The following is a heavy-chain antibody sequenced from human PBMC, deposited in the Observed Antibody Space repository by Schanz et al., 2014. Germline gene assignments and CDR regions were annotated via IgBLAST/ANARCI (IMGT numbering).Heavy chain of an antibody. CDR3: AKAEYDILTDSYSRLDP. V-gene: IGHV1-18*01. J-gene: IGHJ5*01. CDR2: ISVYTGNT. Sequence: QVQLVQSGAEAKKPGASVRVSCKASGYTFTTYAMSWVRQAPGQGLEWVGWISVYTGNTKYGQKVQGRVTMTADTSTNTAYMELRSLRSDDADVYYCAKAEYDILTDSYSRLDPWGQGTLVTVSS. D-gene: IGHD3-9*01. CDR1: GYTFTTYA.